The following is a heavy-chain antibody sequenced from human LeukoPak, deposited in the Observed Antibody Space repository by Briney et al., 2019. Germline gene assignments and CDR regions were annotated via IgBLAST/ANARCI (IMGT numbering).Heavy chain of an antibody. CDR3: AEYGMDV. J-gene: IGHJ6*02. V-gene: IGHV4-39*01. CDR2: ISYSGST. Sequence: PSETLSLTCSVSGGSISSSSYYWGWIRQPPGKGLEWIGSISYSGSTYYNSSLKSRVSISVDTSKNQFSLKLSSVTAADTAVYYCAEYGMDVWGQGTTVTVSS. CDR1: GGSISSSSYY.